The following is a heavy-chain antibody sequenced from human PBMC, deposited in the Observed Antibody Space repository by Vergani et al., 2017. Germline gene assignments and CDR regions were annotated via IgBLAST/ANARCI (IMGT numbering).Heavy chain of an antibody. V-gene: IGHV4-30-4*08. CDR3: VRDQPARNYYYGMDV. Sequence: QVQLQESGPGLVKPPQTLSLTCTVSGGSISSGDYYWSWIRQPPGKGLEWIGYIYYNGGTYYNPSLKSRVTISVDRSKNQFSLKLSSVTAADTAVYYCVRDQPARNYYYGMDVWGQGTTVTVSS. J-gene: IGHJ6*02. CDR1: GGSISSGDYY. CDR2: IYYNGGT. D-gene: IGHD1-14*01.